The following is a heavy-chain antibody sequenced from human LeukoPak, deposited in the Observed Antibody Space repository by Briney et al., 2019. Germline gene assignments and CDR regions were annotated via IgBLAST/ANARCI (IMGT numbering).Heavy chain of an antibody. J-gene: IGHJ3*02. Sequence: GGSLRLSCAASGFTFNSYTMNWVRQAPGKGLQWVAAILYDGSKKYYADSVKGRFSVYRDNSNYTLYLQMNSLKTEDTAVYSCANFDGDSQAFHIWGQGTMVTVSS. CDR1: GFTFNSYT. D-gene: IGHD3-9*01. V-gene: IGHV3-30*04. CDR3: ANFDGDSQAFHI. CDR2: ILYDGSKK.